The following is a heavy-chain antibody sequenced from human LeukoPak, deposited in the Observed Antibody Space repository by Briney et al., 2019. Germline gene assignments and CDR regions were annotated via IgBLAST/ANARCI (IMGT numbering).Heavy chain of an antibody. J-gene: IGHJ6*02. CDR2: IYYSGSI. V-gene: IGHV4-59*08. Sequence: PSETLSLTCTVPGGSISSYYWSWIRQPPGKGLEWIGYIYYSGSINYNPSLKSRVTISVDTSKSQFSLKLSSVTAADTAVYYCARVGSYYGSGRAQKRYYYYGMDVWGQGTTVTVSS. CDR3: ARVGSYYGSGRAQKRYYYYGMDV. D-gene: IGHD3-10*01. CDR1: GGSISSYY.